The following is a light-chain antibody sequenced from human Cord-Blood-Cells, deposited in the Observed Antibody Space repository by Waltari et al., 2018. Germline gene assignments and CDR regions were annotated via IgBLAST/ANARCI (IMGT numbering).Light chain of an antibody. CDR1: QRISSW. V-gene: IGKV1-5*03. CDR3: QQYNSYSLT. CDR2: KAS. J-gene: IGKJ4*01. Sequence: DIQMTQSPSTLSASVGDRVTITCRASQRISSWLAWYQQKPRKAPKLLIYKASSLESGVPSRFRGSGSGTEFTLTISSLQPDDFATYYCQQYNSYSLTFGGGTKVEIK.